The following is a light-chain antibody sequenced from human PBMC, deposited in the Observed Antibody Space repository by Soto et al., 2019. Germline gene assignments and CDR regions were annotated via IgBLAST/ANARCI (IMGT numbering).Light chain of an antibody. Sequence: QSALTQPRSVSGSPGQSVTISCSGTSSDVGGYKYVSWYQQHPGKAPKLMIYDVNKRPSGVPDRFSGSKSGNTASLTISGLQSEDEADYYCYSYAGSYTNVFGTGTQLTVL. V-gene: IGLV2-11*01. J-gene: IGLJ1*01. CDR2: DVN. CDR1: SSDVGGYKY. CDR3: YSYAGSYTNV.